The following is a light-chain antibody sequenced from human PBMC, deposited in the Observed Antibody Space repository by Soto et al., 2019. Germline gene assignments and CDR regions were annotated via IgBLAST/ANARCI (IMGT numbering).Light chain of an antibody. CDR2: DAS. Sequence: DIQMTQSPSTLSASVGDRVTISCRASQSISSWLAWYQQKPGKAPKLLIYDASSLESGIPSRFRGSGSRTEFTLTISSLQPDDFATYYCQQYFSYSPHTFGQGTKLEIK. CDR3: QQYFSYSPHT. J-gene: IGKJ2*01. V-gene: IGKV1-5*01. CDR1: QSISSW.